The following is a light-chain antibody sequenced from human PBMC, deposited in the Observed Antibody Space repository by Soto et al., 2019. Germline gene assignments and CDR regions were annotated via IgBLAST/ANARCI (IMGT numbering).Light chain of an antibody. Sequence: EIVLTQSPGTLSLSPGERATLSCRASQSVSSSYLAWYQQKPGQAPRLLIYGASSRATGIPDRFSGSGSGKDFTLTIRRLEPEDFAVYYCQQYGSSPRITFGQGTRREIK. CDR2: GAS. J-gene: IGKJ5*01. V-gene: IGKV3-20*01. CDR3: QQYGSSPRIT. CDR1: QSVSSSY.